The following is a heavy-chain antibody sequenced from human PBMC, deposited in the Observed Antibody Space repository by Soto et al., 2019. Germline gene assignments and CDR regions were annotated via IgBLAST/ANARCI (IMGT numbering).Heavy chain of an antibody. CDR3: TRLREEQWLVAYYYYYGMDV. Sequence: QPGGSLRLSCAASGFTFSGSAMHWVRQASGKGLEWVGRIRSKANSYATAYAASVKGRFTISRDDSKNTAYLQMNSLKTEDTAVYYCTRLREEQWLVAYYYYYGMDVWGQGTTVTVSS. J-gene: IGHJ6*02. CDR2: IRSKANSYAT. CDR1: GFTFSGSA. D-gene: IGHD6-19*01. V-gene: IGHV3-73*01.